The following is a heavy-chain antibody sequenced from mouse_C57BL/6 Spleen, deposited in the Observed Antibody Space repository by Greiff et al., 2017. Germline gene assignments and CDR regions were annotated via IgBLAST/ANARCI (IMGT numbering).Heavy chain of an antibody. V-gene: IGHV5-17*01. CDR3: AREPHYYGSSFDY. Sequence: VMLVESGGGLVKPGGSLKLSCAASGFTFSDYGMHWVRQAPEKGLEWVAYISSGSSTIYYADTVKGRFTISRDNAKNTLFLQMTSLRSEDTAMYYCAREPHYYGSSFDYWGQGTTLTVSS. CDR1: GFTFSDYG. J-gene: IGHJ2*01. CDR2: ISSGSSTI. D-gene: IGHD1-1*01.